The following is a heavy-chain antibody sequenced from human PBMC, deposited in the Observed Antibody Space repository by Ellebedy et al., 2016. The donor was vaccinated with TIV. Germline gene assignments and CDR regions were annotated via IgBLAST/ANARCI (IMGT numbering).Heavy chain of an antibody. Sequence: GESLKISCQASGYSFTNYYISWVRQMPGKGLGWMGRIDPSDSYTNYSPSFQGHVTISADESISTAYLQWNSLKASDTAMFYCARPSDWNDGYFHYWGQGTLVTVSS. CDR3: ARPSDWNDGYFHY. J-gene: IGHJ4*02. D-gene: IGHD1-1*01. V-gene: IGHV5-10-1*01. CDR1: GYSFTNYY. CDR2: IDPSDSYT.